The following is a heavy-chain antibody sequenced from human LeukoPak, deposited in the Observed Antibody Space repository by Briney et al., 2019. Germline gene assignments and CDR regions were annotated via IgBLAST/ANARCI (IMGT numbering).Heavy chain of an antibody. CDR1: SGSISSSSYY. CDR3: ARHNRPLFGY. V-gene: IGHV4-39*01. Sequence: PSETLSLTCTVSSGSISSSSYYWGWIRQPPGKGLEWIGSIYYSGSSHYNPSLKGRVTISVDTSKNQFSLKLSSVTAADTAVYYCARHNRPLFGYWGQGTLVTVSS. J-gene: IGHJ4*02. CDR2: IYYSGSS. D-gene: IGHD1-14*01.